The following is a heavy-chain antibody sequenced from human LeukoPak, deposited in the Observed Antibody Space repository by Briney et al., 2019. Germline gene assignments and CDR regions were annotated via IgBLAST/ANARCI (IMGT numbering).Heavy chain of an antibody. V-gene: IGHV3-30*02. D-gene: IGHD6-6*01. CDR1: GFTFSSYG. J-gene: IGHJ4*02. CDR2: IRYDGSNK. Sequence: GGSLRLSCAASGFTFSSYGMHWVRQAPGKGLEWVAFIRYDGSNKYYADSVKGRFTISGDNAKNSLYLQMNSLRAEDTAVYYCARLILGGSSSSFDYWGQGTLVTVSS. CDR3: ARLILGGSSSSFDY.